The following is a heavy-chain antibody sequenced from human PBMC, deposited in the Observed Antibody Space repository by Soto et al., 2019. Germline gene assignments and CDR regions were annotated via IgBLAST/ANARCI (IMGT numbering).Heavy chain of an antibody. CDR3: ARDGRLGELSLSYYYGMDV. CDR2: IWYDGSNK. CDR1: GFTFSSYG. Sequence: ESGGGVVQPGRSLRLSCAASGFTFSSYGMHWVRQAPGKGLEWVAVIWYDGSNKYYADSVKGRFTISRDNSKNTLYLQMNSLRAEDTAVYYCARDGRLGELSLSYYYGMDVWGQGTTVTVSS. D-gene: IGHD3-16*02. J-gene: IGHJ6*02. V-gene: IGHV3-33*01.